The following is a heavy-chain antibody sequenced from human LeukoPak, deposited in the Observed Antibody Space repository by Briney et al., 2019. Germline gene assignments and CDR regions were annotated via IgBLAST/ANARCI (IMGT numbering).Heavy chain of an antibody. CDR1: GFSLSTGGMR. J-gene: IGHJ4*02. CDR3: ARSDLMRGYSGYGGFYFDY. V-gene: IGHV2-70*04. CDR2: IDWDDDK. Sequence: SGPALVKPTQTLTLTCTFSGFSLSTGGMRVSWIRQPPGKALEWLARIDWDDDKFYSTSLKTRHTISKDTSKNQVVLTMTNMDPVDTATYYCARSDLMRGYSGYGGFYFDYWGQGTLVTVSS. D-gene: IGHD5-12*01.